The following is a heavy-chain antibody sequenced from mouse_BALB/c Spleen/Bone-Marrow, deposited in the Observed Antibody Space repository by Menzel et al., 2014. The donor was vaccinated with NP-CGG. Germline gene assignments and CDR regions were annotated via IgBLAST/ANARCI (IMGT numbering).Heavy chain of an antibody. CDR3: ARRDGAMDY. J-gene: IGHJ4*01. V-gene: IGHV1-54*03. Sequence: VQLQQSGAELVRPGTSVKVSCKASGYAFTNYLIEWVKQRPGQGLEWIGEINPGSGGTNYTEKFKGKATLTADKSSSTTHMRHVSLATDDCAVYYCARRDGAMDYWGQGTSVTVSS. CDR1: GYAFTNYL. D-gene: IGHD3-3*01. CDR2: INPGSGGT.